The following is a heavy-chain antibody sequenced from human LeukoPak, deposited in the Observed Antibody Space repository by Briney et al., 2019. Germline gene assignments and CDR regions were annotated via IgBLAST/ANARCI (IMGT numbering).Heavy chain of an antibody. CDR1: GYSFTTYW. D-gene: IGHD3-9*01. CDR3: ARDGNYDIPPDY. Sequence: GESLKISCKGSGYSFTTYWIAWVRQAPGQGLEWMGWISAYNGNTNYAQKLQGRVTMTTDTSTSTAYMELRSLRSDDTAVYYCARDGNYDIPPDYWGQGTLVTVSS. V-gene: IGHV1-18*04. CDR2: ISAYNGNT. J-gene: IGHJ4*02.